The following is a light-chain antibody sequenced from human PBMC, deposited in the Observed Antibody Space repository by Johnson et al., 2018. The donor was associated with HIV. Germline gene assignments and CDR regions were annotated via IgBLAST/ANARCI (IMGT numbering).Light chain of an antibody. Sequence: QSVLTQPPSVSAAPGQKVTISCSGSSSNIGNNYVSWYQQLPGTAPKLLISNNSKRPSGIPDRFSGSESGTSATLAITGLQTGDEADYYCGAWDSSLSAYVFGTGTQVTV. J-gene: IGLJ1*01. CDR3: GAWDSSLSAYV. CDR2: NNS. CDR1: SSNIGNNY. V-gene: IGLV1-51*01.